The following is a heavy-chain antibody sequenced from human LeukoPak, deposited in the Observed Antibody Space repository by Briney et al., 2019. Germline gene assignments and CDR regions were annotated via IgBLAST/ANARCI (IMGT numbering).Heavy chain of an antibody. V-gene: IGHV3-23*01. CDR2: ISPSGGST. J-gene: IGHJ4*02. Sequence: GGSLRLSCAASGFTFSTFALSWVRQAPGKGLEWVSSISPSGGSTYYADSVKGRFTISRGNSKNTLYLQMNSLRAEDTAIYYCAKVKYIVVVPAAIAFWGQGTLVTVSS. CDR1: GFTFSTFA. D-gene: IGHD2-2*02. CDR3: AKVKYIVVVPAAIAF.